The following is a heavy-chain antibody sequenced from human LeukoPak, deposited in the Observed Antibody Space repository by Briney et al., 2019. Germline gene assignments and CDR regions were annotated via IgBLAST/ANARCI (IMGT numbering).Heavy chain of an antibody. Sequence: GGSLRLSCEVSGFTFSTYSMNWVRQAPGKGLEWVSYVTGTSSPIYYADSVKGRFTISRDNAKNSLYLQMNSLRAEDTAAYYCARDPGYGYSGAFDIWGQGTMVTVSS. CDR3: ARDPGYGYSGAFDI. CDR2: VTGTSSPI. D-gene: IGHD5-18*01. CDR1: GFTFSTYS. J-gene: IGHJ3*02. V-gene: IGHV3-48*01.